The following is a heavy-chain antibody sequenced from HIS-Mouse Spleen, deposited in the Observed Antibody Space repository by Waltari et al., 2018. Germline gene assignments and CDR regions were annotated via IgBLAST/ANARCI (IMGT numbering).Heavy chain of an antibody. J-gene: IGHJ4*02. D-gene: IGHD6-6*01. V-gene: IGHV3-21*01. CDR3: ARGSSSFPDY. CDR1: GITFRCYS. Sequence: EVQLVESGGGLVKPGGSLRLLCASSGITFRCYSSNWARQVTGKGVEWVSSISSSSSYIYYADSVKGRFTISRDNAKNSLYLQMNSLRAEDTAVYYCARGSSSFPDYWGQGTLVTVSS. CDR2: ISSSSSYI.